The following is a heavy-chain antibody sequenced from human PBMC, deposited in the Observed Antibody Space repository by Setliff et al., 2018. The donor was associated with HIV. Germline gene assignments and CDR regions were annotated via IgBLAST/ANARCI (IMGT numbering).Heavy chain of an antibody. CDR1: GFTVTTYW. CDR2: IKQDGSEK. D-gene: IGHD3-3*01. Sequence: GGSLRLSWAASGFTVTTYWMSWVRQAPGKGLEWVANIKQDGSEKYYLDSVKGRLTISRDNAKNTLYLQMSSLRSEDTAVYYCVKGQFLEWFNWFDPWGQGTLVTVSS. J-gene: IGHJ5*02. V-gene: IGHV3-7*01. CDR3: VKGQFLEWFNWFDP.